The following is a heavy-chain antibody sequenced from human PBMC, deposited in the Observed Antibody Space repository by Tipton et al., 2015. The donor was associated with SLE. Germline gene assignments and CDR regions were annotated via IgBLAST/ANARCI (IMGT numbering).Heavy chain of an antibody. CDR3: ASWHFDFWSPFAFDI. CDR1: GLTSGDFA. J-gene: IGHJ3*02. D-gene: IGHD3-3*01. V-gene: IGHV3-49*04. CDR2: LNNKAHGGTA. Sequence: SLRLSCTASGLTSGDFAMSWVRQAPGRGLEWVGSLNNKAHGGTANYAASVEGRFTISRDESKGIAFLQMNSLRAEDTAVYYCASWHFDFWSPFAFDIWGQGAIVTVSS.